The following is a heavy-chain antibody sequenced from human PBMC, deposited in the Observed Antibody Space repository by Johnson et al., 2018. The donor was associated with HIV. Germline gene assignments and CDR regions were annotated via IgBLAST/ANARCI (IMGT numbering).Heavy chain of an antibody. J-gene: IGHJ3*02. CDR2: IYSGGST. D-gene: IGHD2-15*01. V-gene: IGHV3-66*03. CDR3: ARSVGYCSGGSCSPDAFDI. Sequence: VQLVESGGGLIQPGGSLRLSCVASGFTVRKGLEWVSVIYSGGSTDYRRSVKGRFTISSDNSKNTLYLQMNSLRAEDTAVYYCARSVGYCSGGSCSPDAFDIWGQGTMVTVSS. CDR1: GFTVR.